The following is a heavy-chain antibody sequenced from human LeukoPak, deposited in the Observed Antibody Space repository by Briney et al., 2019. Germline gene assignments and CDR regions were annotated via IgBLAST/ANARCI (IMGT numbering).Heavy chain of an antibody. D-gene: IGHD3-10*01. Sequence: GGSLRLSCTASRFTFGDYAMSWVRQAPGKGLEWVGFIRSKAYGGTTEYAPSVKGRFTISRDDSKSIAYLQMNSLKTEDTAVYYRTRELVRGVIPDWYFDLWGRGTLVTVSS. J-gene: IGHJ2*01. V-gene: IGHV3-49*04. CDR2: IRSKAYGGTT. CDR1: RFTFGDYA. CDR3: TRELVRGVIPDWYFDL.